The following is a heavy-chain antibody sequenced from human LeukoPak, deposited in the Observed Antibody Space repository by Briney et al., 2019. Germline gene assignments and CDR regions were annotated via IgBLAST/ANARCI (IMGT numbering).Heavy chain of an antibody. D-gene: IGHD6-19*01. J-gene: IGHJ6*02. Sequence: ASVKLSCKVSGYTLTELSMHWVRQAPGKGLEWMGGFDPEDGETIYAQKFQGRVTMTVDTSTDTAYMELSSLRSEDTAVYYCATGAAVAGTFSYYYGMDVWGQGTTVTVSS. CDR1: GYTLTELS. CDR3: ATGAAVAGTFSYYYGMDV. V-gene: IGHV1-24*01. CDR2: FDPEDGET.